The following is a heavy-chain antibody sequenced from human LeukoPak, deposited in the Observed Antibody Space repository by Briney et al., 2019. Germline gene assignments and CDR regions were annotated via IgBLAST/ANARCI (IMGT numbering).Heavy chain of an antibody. CDR2: IIPICGTA. Sequence: SVKVSCKASGGTFSSYAISWVRQAPGQGLEGMGGIIPICGTANYAQKLQGGVTITADESTSTHYMALSSLRSEDTAVYYCASNPGGYSSSSMYYYYMDVWGKGTTVTVS. V-gene: IGHV1-69*13. D-gene: IGHD6-6*01. J-gene: IGHJ6*03. CDR1: GGTFSSYA. CDR3: ASNPGGYSSSSMYYYYMDV.